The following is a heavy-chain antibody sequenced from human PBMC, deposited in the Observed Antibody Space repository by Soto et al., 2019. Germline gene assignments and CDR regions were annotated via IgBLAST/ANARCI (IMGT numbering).Heavy chain of an antibody. D-gene: IGHD2-2*01. V-gene: IGHV3-7*01. J-gene: IGHJ6*02. CDR3: ARDLGRTAAGYYYYDAMDV. Sequence: GGSLGLYCAASGVTFGDFWMNCVRQAPGKGLEWVANIKEDGSEKYFLDSVKGRFTISRDNAKNSLYLQINSLRAEDTGVYYCARDLGRTAAGYYYYDAMDVWGQGTTVTVSS. CDR1: GVTFGDFW. CDR2: IKEDGSEK.